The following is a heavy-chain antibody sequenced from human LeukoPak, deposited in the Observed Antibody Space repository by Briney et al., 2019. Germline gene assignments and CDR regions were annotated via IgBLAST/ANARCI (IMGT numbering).Heavy chain of an antibody. CDR3: ARVNLPYYYDSSGCLDV. Sequence: PGGSLRLSCAASGFTFSSYSMNWVRRAPGKGVEWVSSISSSSSYIYYADSVKGRFTISRDNAKNSLYLQMNSLRAEDTAVYYCARVNLPYYYDSSGCLDVWGKGTTVTVSS. V-gene: IGHV3-21*01. J-gene: IGHJ6*04. D-gene: IGHD3-22*01. CDR1: GFTFSSYS. CDR2: ISSSSSYI.